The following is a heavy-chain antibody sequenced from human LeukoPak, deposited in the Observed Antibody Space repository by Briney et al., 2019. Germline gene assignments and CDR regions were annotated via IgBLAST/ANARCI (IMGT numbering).Heavy chain of an antibody. Sequence: GGSLRLSCVASGFTFSDYAMNWVRQAPGKGLEWVSAFKTKYNQVYYAESVRGRFTISTDNSKNTVYLQMNSLRAEDTALYYCARSVPDYTRFDYWGQGALVTVSS. D-gene: IGHD4-11*01. J-gene: IGHJ4*02. V-gene: IGHV3-23*05. CDR2: FKTKYNQV. CDR3: ARSVPDYTRFDY. CDR1: GFTFSDYA.